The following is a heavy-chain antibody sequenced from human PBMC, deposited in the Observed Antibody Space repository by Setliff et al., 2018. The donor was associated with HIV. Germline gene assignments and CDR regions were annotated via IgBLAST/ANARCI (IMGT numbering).Heavy chain of an antibody. D-gene: IGHD3-16*02. V-gene: IGHV4-34*01. CDR1: GGSFSGYY. CDR3: ARGLPGTYRYSYYYYYMDV. J-gene: IGHJ6*03. CDR2: INHSGST. Sequence: PSETLSLTCAVYGGSFSGYYWSWIRQPPGKGLEWIGEINHSGSTNYNPSLKSRVTISIDTSKNQFSLKVSSVTAADTAPYYCARGLPGTYRYSYYYYYMDVWDKGTTVTVS.